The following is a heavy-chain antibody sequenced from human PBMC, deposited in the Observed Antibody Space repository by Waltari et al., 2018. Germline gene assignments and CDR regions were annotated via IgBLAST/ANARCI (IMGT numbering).Heavy chain of an antibody. J-gene: IGHJ5*02. V-gene: IGHV3-33*08. CDR1: GFTFSSYG. CDR3: ARDPISFITIFGGPYNWFDP. Sequence: QVQLVESGGGVVQPGRSLRLSCAASGFTFSSYGMHWVRQAPGKGLEWVAVIWYDGSNKYYADSVKGRFTISRDNSKNTLYLQMNSLRAEDTAVYYCARDPISFITIFGGPYNWFDPWGQGTLVTVSS. CDR2: IWYDGSNK. D-gene: IGHD3-3*01.